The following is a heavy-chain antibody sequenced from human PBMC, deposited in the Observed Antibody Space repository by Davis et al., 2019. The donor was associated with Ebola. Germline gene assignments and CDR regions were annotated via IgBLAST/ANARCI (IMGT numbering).Heavy chain of an antibody. V-gene: IGHV1-3*01. CDR3: ARDGSVAAIELDY. Sequence: AASVKVSCKASGYTFTSYDINWVRQATGQGLEWMGWINAGNANTKYSQNFQARVTITWDTSASTAYMEVRGLRSDDTAVYYCARDGSVAAIELDYWGQGTLVTVSS. D-gene: IGHD2-2*02. CDR1: GYTFTSYD. CDR2: INAGNANT. J-gene: IGHJ4*02.